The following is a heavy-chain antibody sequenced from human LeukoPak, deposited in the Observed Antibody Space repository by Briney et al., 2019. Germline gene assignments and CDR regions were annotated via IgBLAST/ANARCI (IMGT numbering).Heavy chain of an antibody. CDR1: GFTVSSNY. CDR2: IYSGGST. V-gene: IGHV3-53*01. D-gene: IGHD3-22*01. J-gene: IGHJ4*02. CDR3: ARVYYDSSGFFDY. Sequence: GGSLRLSCAASGFTVSSNYMSWVRQAPGKGLEWVSVIYSGGSTYYADSVKGRFTISRDNSKNTLYLQMNSLRAEDTAVYYCARVYYDSSGFFDYWGQGTPVTVSP.